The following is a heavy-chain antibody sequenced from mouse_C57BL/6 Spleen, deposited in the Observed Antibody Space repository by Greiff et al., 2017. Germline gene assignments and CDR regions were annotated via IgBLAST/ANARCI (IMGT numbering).Heavy chain of an antibody. CDR3: ASHYGSSYWFAY. CDR2: IYPRSGNT. D-gene: IGHD1-1*01. CDR1: GYTFTSYG. Sequence: QVQLQQSGAELARPGASVKLSCKASGYTFTSYGISWVKQRTGQGLEWIGEIYPRSGNTYYNEKFKGKATLTADKSSSTAYMELRSLTSEDSAVXFCASHYGSSYWFAYWGQGTLVTVSA. V-gene: IGHV1-81*01. J-gene: IGHJ3*01.